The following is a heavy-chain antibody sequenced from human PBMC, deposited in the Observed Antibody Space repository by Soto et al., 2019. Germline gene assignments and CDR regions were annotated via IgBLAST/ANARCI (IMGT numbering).Heavy chain of an antibody. J-gene: IGHJ6*02. Sequence: SVKVSFKGSGCTFTSYYMHWVRQAPGQGLEWMGIINPSGGSTSYAQKFQGRVTMTRDTSTSTVYMELSSLRSEDTAVYYCARRPYYYGMDVWGQGTTVTVS. CDR1: GCTFTSYY. V-gene: IGHV1-46*01. CDR2: INPSGGST. CDR3: ARRPYYYGMDV.